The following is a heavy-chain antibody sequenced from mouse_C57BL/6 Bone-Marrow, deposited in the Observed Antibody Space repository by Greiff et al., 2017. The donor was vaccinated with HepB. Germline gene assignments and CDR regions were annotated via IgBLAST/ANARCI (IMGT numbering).Heavy chain of an antibody. V-gene: IGHV5-12*01. CDR3: ARHGGSNYWYFDV. J-gene: IGHJ1*03. CDR1: GFTFSDYY. D-gene: IGHD1-1*01. Sequence: EVMLVESGGGLVQPGGSLKLSCAASGFTFSDYYMYWVRQTPEKRLEWVAYISNGGGSTYYPDTVKGRYTISRDNAKNTLYLQMSRLKSEDTAMYYCARHGGSNYWYFDVWGTGTTVTVSS. CDR2: ISNGGGST.